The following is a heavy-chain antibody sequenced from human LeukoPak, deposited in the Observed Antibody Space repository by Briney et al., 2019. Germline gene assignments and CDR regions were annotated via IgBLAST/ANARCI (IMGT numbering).Heavy chain of an antibody. J-gene: IGHJ6*03. D-gene: IGHD2-21*01. Sequence: GGSLRLSCAASGFTFSSYAMHWVRQAPGKGLEYVSAISSNGGSTYYANSVKGRFTISRDNSKNTLYLQMGSLRAEDTAFYYCARAVVINFYYYYMDVWGKGTTVTVSS. V-gene: IGHV3-64*01. CDR3: ARAVVINFYYYYMDV. CDR1: GFTFSSYA. CDR2: ISSNGGST.